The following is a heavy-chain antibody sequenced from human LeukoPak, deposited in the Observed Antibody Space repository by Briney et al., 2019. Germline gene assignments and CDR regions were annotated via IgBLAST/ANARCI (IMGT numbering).Heavy chain of an antibody. D-gene: IGHD4-23*01. CDR3: ARDNSGGNSGMDY. J-gene: IGHJ4*02. Sequence: SGGSLRLSCAASGFTFGSYTMNWVRQAPGKGLEWVSYISTSSSAIDYADSVKGRFIISRDNARNSLYLQMNSLRDEDTSVYYCARDNSGGNSGMDYWGQGTLVAVSS. CDR2: ISTSSSAI. V-gene: IGHV3-48*02. CDR1: GFTFGSYT.